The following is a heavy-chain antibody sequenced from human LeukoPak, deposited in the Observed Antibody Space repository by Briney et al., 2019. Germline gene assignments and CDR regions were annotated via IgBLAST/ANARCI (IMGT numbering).Heavy chain of an antibody. V-gene: IGHV1-2*02. J-gene: IGHJ3*02. Sequence: ASVKVSCKASGYTFTGYYMHWVRQAPGQGLDWMGWINPNSGGTNYAQKFQGRVTMTRDTSISTAYMELSRLRSDDTAVYYCARDSQIILRSFDIWGQGTMVTVSS. D-gene: IGHD3-16*02. CDR1: GYTFTGYY. CDR3: ARDSQIILRSFDI. CDR2: INPNSGGT.